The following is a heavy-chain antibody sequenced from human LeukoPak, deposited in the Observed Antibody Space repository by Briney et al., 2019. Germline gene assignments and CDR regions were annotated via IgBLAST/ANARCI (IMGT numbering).Heavy chain of an antibody. CDR2: IAYDGSIK. V-gene: IGHV3-30*03. Sequence: GRSLRLSCAASGFTFSSFGMHWVRQAPGKGLEWVAVIAYDGSIKYYADSVKGRFTISRDNSENTLFLQMNSLRGEDTAVYYCARDRVVVAASKTFYYYGMDVWGQGTTVTVSS. CDR1: GFTFSSFG. CDR3: ARDRVVVAASKTFYYYGMDV. D-gene: IGHD2-15*01. J-gene: IGHJ6*02.